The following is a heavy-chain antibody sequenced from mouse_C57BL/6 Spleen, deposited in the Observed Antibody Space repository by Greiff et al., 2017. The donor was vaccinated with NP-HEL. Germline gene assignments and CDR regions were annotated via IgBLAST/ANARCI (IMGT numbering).Heavy chain of an antibody. J-gene: IGHJ3*01. CDR3: ARDAHSSGYGFAY. CDR2: ISDGGSYT. V-gene: IGHV5-4*01. D-gene: IGHD3-2*02. CDR1: GFTFSSYA. Sequence: EVQGVESGGGLVKPGGSLKLSCAASGFTFSSYAMSWVRQTPEKRLEWVATISDGGSYTYYPDNVKGRFTISRDNAKNNLYLQMSHLKSEDTAMYYGARDAHSSGYGFAYWGQGTLVTVSA.